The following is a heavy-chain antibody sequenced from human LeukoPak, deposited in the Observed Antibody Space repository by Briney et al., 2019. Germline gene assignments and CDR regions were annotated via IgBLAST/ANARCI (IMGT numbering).Heavy chain of an antibody. Sequence: ASVKVSCKASGYTFTSYAMHWVRQAPGQRLEWMGWINAGNGNTKYSQKFQGRVTISRDTSASTAYMGLSSLRSEDTAVYYCARSYGGQPYAFDIWGQGTMVTVSS. D-gene: IGHD3-10*01. V-gene: IGHV1-3*01. CDR3: ARSYGGQPYAFDI. CDR1: GYTFTSYA. J-gene: IGHJ3*02. CDR2: INAGNGNT.